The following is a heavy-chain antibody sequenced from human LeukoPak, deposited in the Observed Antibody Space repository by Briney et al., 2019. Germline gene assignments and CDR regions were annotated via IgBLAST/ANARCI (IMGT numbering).Heavy chain of an antibody. V-gene: IGHV3-64*01. Sequence: GGALRLSCAAFGFTFSSYAMHGVRQAPGKGLEFVSVISSNGGSTYYANSVKGRFTISRDHSKNTMFLQMGCLRAEDMAMYYCARGGGSSWAHFAYWGQGTLVTVSS. J-gene: IGHJ4*02. CDR2: ISSNGGST. CDR1: GFTFSSYA. D-gene: IGHD6-13*01. CDR3: ARGGGSSWAHFAY.